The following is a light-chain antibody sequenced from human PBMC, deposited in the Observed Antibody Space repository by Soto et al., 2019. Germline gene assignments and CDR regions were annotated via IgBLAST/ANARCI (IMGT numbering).Light chain of an antibody. V-gene: IGKV3-20*01. J-gene: IGKJ4*01. Sequence: IVLTQSPGTLSLSPGDTATLACRASQSVSNTYLAWYQQKPGQAPRLLIHEASSRATGIPDRFSGSGSGTDFTLTISRLEPEDFAVYYCQQYGSSPIFGGGTKVDIK. CDR1: QSVSNTY. CDR3: QQYGSSPI. CDR2: EAS.